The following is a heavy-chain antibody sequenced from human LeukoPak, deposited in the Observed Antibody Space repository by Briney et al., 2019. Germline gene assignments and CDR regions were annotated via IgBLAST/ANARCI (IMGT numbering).Heavy chain of an antibody. V-gene: IGHV1-69*05. D-gene: IGHD6-13*01. CDR1: GGTFSSYA. CDR3: ARDGSGYSSSWLIDY. J-gene: IGHJ4*02. Sequence: SVKVSCKASGGTFSSYAISWVRQAHGQGLEWMGRIIPIFGTANYAQKFQGRVTITTDESTSTAYMELSSLRSEDTAVYYCARDGSGYSSSWLIDYWGQGTLVTVSS. CDR2: IIPIFGTA.